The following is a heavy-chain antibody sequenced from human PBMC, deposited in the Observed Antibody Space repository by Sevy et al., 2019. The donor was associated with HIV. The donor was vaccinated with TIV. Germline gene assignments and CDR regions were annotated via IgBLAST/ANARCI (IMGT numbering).Heavy chain of an antibody. J-gene: IGHJ4*02. Sequence: GGSLRLSCAASGFTFSSYAMHWVRQAPGKGLEWVAVISYDGSNKYYADSVKGRFTISRDNSKNTLYLQMNSLRAEDTAVDYCARDQYYDSSGSPYFDYWGQGTLVIVSS. D-gene: IGHD3-22*01. V-gene: IGHV3-30-3*01. CDR3: ARDQYYDSSGSPYFDY. CDR2: ISYDGSNK. CDR1: GFTFSSYA.